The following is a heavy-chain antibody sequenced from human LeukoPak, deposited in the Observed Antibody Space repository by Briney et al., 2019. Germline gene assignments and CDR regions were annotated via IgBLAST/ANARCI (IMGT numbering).Heavy chain of an antibody. CDR2: ISGSGGST. CDR3: AKQGGYSGYDSGSFDY. D-gene: IGHD5-12*01. V-gene: IGHV3-23*01. Sequence: PGGSLRLSCAASGFTFSSYAMSWVRQAPGKGLEWVSAISGSGGSTYYADSVKGRFTISRDNSKNTLYLQMNSLRAEDTAVYYCAKQGGYSGYDSGSFDYWGQGTLVTVSS. CDR1: GFTFSSYA. J-gene: IGHJ4*02.